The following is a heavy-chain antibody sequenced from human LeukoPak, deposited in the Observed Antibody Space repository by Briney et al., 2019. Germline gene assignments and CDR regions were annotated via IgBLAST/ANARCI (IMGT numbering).Heavy chain of an antibody. CDR1: GGSISGYF. CDR3: ARGRPVTGSFYFDY. Sequence: SETLSLTCTVSGGSISGYFWSWIRQPPGKGLEWIGYIHASGSTNQSPSLKSRVAISVDTSKNQFSLKLTSVTAADTAVYYCARGRPVTGSFYFDYWGQGTLVTVSS. CDR2: IHASGST. D-gene: IGHD1-26*01. J-gene: IGHJ4*02. V-gene: IGHV4-59*01.